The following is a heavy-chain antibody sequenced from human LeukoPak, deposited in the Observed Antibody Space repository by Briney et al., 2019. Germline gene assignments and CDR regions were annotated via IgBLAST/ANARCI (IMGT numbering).Heavy chain of an antibody. CDR1: GYSSTTIC. CDR3: ARELMDILRLDY. CDR2: INPSGGDT. V-gene: IGHV1-46*01. D-gene: IGHD2-2*03. Sequence: ASVSVSCKPSGYSSTTICTRWVRQAPGQGLEWMGIINPSGGDTIYAQKFQGRLTITRDTSTNTVYRELTSLRSEDTAVYYCARELMDILRLDYWGQGTLVTVSS. J-gene: IGHJ4*02.